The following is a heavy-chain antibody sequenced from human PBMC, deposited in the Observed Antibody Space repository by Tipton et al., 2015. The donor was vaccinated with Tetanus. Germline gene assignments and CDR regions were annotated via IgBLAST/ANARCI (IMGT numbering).Heavy chain of an antibody. CDR1: GYTFTGYY. CDR2: IDPNSGDT. V-gene: IGHV1-2*02. J-gene: IGHJ6*02. CDR3: ARDRGDNIYYGMDV. Sequence: QLVQSGAELKKPGASVKVSCTASGYTFTGYYMYWVRQAPGQGLEWVGWIDPNSGDTIYAQNFQGRVPMTRDTSISTVYMELSRLRSDDTAVYYCARDRGDNIYYGMDVWGPGTTVTVSS. D-gene: IGHD2-21*01.